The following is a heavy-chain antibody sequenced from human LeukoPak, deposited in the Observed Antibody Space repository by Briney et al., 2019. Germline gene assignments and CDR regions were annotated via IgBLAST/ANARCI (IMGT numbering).Heavy chain of an antibody. V-gene: IGHV3-48*03. CDR2: ISCSGSTI. Sequence: GGSLRLSCAASGFTFSSYEMNWVRQAPGKGLEWVSYISCSGSTIYYADSVKGRFTISRDNAKNSLYLQMNSLRAEDTAVYYCTGSFGELTFFDYWGLGTLVTVSS. CDR3: TGSFGELTFFDY. CDR1: GFTFSSYE. D-gene: IGHD3-10*01. J-gene: IGHJ4*02.